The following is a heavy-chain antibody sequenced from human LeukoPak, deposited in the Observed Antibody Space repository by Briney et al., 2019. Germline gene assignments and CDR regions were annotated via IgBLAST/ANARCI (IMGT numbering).Heavy chain of an antibody. CDR3: ALLGYSSSWNNF. J-gene: IGHJ4*02. Sequence: PSETLSLTCTVSRGSKNSHYWSWVRQPPGKGPEWIGYIYYSGTTSYNPSLKSRVTISADTSKNQFSLNLTSVITADTGVYYCALLGYSSSWNNFWGQGTLVTVSS. CDR2: IYYSGTT. CDR1: RGSKNSHY. D-gene: IGHD2-2*01. V-gene: IGHV4-59*11.